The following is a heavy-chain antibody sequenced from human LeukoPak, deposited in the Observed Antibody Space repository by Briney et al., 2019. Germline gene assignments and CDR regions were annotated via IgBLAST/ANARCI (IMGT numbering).Heavy chain of an antibody. J-gene: IGHJ3*02. D-gene: IGHD3-22*01. CDR2: ISSSSSTI. CDR3: ARARKKYYYDSSGEDAFDI. CDR1: GYTFSSYS. V-gene: IGHV3-48*04. Sequence: GGSLRLSCAASGYTFSSYSMNWVRQAPGKGLQWVSYISSSSSTIYYADSVKGRFTISRDNAKNSLYLQMNSLRAEDTAVYYCARARKKYYYDSSGEDAFDIWGQGTMVTVSS.